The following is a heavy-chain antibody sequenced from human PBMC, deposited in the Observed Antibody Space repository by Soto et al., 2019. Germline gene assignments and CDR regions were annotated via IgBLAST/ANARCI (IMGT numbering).Heavy chain of an antibody. CDR1: GFSFADYT. Sequence: EVQLVESGGVVVQPGGSLRLSCAASGFSFADYTMHWVRQAPGKGLEWVSLISWDGGSTYYADSVKGRFTISRDNNKNALYLQMNSLITGDTALYYCAKAAIAAAPSGYYFDYWGQGTLVTVSS. CDR3: AKAAIAAAPSGYYFDY. J-gene: IGHJ4*02. V-gene: IGHV3-43*01. D-gene: IGHD6-13*01. CDR2: ISWDGGST.